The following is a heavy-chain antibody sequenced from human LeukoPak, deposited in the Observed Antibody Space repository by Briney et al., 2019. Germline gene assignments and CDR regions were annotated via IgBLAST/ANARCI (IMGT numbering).Heavy chain of an antibody. D-gene: IGHD3-22*01. Sequence: GESLRLSCAASGFTFSSYAMHWVRQPPGKGLEYVSTISSNGGSTYYVNSVKGRFTISRDNSKNTLFLQMGSLGAEDMAVYYCARGTYCDSSGYYFFDYWGQGTLVTVSS. CDR3: ARGTYCDSSGYYFFDY. CDR2: ISSNGGST. CDR1: GFTFSSYA. J-gene: IGHJ4*02. V-gene: IGHV3-64*01.